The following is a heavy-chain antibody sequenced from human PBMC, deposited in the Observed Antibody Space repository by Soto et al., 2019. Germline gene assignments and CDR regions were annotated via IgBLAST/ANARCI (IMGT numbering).Heavy chain of an antibody. CDR3: ARDSPPVDY. V-gene: IGHV1-18*01. J-gene: IGHJ4*02. Sequence: QVQLVQSGAEVKKPGASVKVSCKASGYTFTSYGISWVRQAPGQGLEWMGWISAYNGNTKYAQKLQGRVTMTTDTSPSTAYLALTSLRSDDTAVCYSARDSPPVDYWGQGTLVTVSS. CDR2: ISAYNGNT. CDR1: GYTFTSYG.